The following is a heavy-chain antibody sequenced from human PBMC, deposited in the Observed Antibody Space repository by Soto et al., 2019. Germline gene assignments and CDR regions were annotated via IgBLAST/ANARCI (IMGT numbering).Heavy chain of an antibody. CDR2: IYYSGST. CDR1: GGSISSSSYY. D-gene: IGHD1-26*01. J-gene: IGHJ2*01. V-gene: IGHV4-39*02. CDR3: ARRPGSGRRHCGYFDR. Sequence: QLQLQESGPGLVKPSETLSLTCTVSGGSISSSSYYWGWIRQPPGKGLEWIGSIYYSGSTYYNPSLESRLVITVGPSKNHFSLNVSYVTAADSAVYYCARRPGSGRRHCGYFDRWGRGTLVTVSS.